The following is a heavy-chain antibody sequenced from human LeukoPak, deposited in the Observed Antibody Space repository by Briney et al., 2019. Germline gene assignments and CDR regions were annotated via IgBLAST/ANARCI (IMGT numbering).Heavy chain of an antibody. Sequence: GRSLRLSCAASGFTFDDYAMHWVRQAPGKGLEWVSGISWNSGSIGYADSVKGRFTISRDNAKNSLYLQMNSLRAEDTALYYCAKDNGAAAVTYFDYWGQGTLVTVSS. CDR3: AKDNGAAAVTYFDY. CDR2: ISWNSGSI. V-gene: IGHV3-9*01. D-gene: IGHD6-25*01. J-gene: IGHJ4*02. CDR1: GFTFDDYA.